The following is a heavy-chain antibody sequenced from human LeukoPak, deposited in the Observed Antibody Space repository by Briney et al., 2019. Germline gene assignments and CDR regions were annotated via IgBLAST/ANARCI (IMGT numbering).Heavy chain of an antibody. Sequence: SVKVSCKTSGGTFNSYAISWVRQAPGQGLEWMGGITAIFRTTNYAQKFQGRVTMTTDTSTSTAYMELRSLRSDDTAVYYCARGGKYSSSSAEGYWGQGTLVTVSS. V-gene: IGHV1-69*05. CDR3: ARGGKYSSSSAEGY. J-gene: IGHJ4*02. D-gene: IGHD6-6*01. CDR1: GGTFNSYA. CDR2: ITAIFRTT.